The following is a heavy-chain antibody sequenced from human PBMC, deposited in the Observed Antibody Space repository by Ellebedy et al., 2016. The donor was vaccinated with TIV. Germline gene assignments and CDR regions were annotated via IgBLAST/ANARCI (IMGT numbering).Heavy chain of an antibody. CDR1: HGSFHTYY. D-gene: IGHD3-16*01. J-gene: IGHJ1*01. CDR2: VSPSGTI. V-gene: IGHV4-4*07. CDR3: VRDWAADGHRFFYH. Sequence: SETLSLTCTVSHGSFHTYYWSWIRQPAGHTLEWIGRVSPSGTIDYHPSLQSRVTMSKDTSRNQFSLTLTSVTAADAAVYYCVRDWAADGHRFFYHWGQGTVVTVSS.